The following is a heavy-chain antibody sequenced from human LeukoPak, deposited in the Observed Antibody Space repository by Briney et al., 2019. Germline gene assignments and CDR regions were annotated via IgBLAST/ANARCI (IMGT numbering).Heavy chain of an antibody. CDR2: IDPSGGST. CDR1: GYTFTSYY. V-gene: IGHV1-46*01. J-gene: IGHJ6*03. D-gene: IGHD2-15*01. Sequence: ASVKVSCTASGYTFTSYYMHWVRQAPGQGLEWMGIIDPSGGSTSYAQKFQGRVTMTRDMSTSTVYMELSRLRSDDTAVYYCAKAATNYYYYMDVWGKGTTVTVSS. CDR3: AKAATNYYYYMDV.